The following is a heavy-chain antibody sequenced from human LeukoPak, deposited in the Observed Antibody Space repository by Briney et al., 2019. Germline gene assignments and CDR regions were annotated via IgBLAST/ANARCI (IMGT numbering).Heavy chain of an antibody. J-gene: IGHJ4*02. D-gene: IGHD5-12*01. CDR1: GFTFSDYD. CDR2: IYFSGRVM. CDR3: AKGYKGNDARTPSFDY. Sequence: GSLRLSCAASGFTFSDYDMNWVRQAPGKGLEWISYIYFSGRVMYYAGSVQGRFSISRDNTEKSLFLQMSSLRVADTAVYYCAKGYKGNDARTPSFDYWGQGALVAVSS. V-gene: IGHV3-48*03.